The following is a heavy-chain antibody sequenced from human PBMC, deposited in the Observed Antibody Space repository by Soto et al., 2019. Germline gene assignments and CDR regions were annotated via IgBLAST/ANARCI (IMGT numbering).Heavy chain of an antibody. CDR1: GGSISSYY. Sequence: SETLSLTCTVSGGSISSYYWSWIRQPPGKGLEWIGYIYYSGSTNYNPSLKSQVTISVDTSKNQFSLKLSSVTAADTAVYYCARDRVSGGYCSGGSCYGPYYYGMDVWGQGTTVTVSS. CDR3: ARDRVSGGYCSGGSCYGPYYYGMDV. CDR2: IYYSGST. V-gene: IGHV4-59*01. J-gene: IGHJ6*02. D-gene: IGHD2-15*01.